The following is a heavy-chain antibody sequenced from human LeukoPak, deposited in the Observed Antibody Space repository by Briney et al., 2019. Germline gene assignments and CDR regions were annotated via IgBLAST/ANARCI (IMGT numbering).Heavy chain of an antibody. J-gene: IGHJ5*02. CDR3: ARGGYYGSGNDFRFDP. CDR1: GGSFSGYY. CDR2: INHSGST. D-gene: IGHD3-10*01. Sequence: SETLSLTCAVYGGSFSGYYWSWIRQPPGKGLEWIGEINHSGSTYYNPSLKSRVTISVDTSKNQFSLKLSSVTAADTAVYYCARGGYYGSGNDFRFDPWGQGTLVTVSS. V-gene: IGHV4-34*01.